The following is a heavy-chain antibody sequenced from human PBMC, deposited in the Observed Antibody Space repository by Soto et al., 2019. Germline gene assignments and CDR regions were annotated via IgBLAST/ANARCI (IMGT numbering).Heavy chain of an antibody. CDR3: AKDSLPAASFYYGLDV. CDR2: ISGSGGSK. V-gene: IGHV3-23*01. J-gene: IGHJ6*02. D-gene: IGHD2-2*01. Sequence: GGSLRLSCAASGFTFSTYAMSWVRQAPGKGLEWVSTISGSGGSKYYADSVKGRFTISRDNSKNTLYLQMNSLRADDTAEYYCAKDSLPAASFYYGLDVWGQGTTVTVSS. CDR1: GFTFSTYA.